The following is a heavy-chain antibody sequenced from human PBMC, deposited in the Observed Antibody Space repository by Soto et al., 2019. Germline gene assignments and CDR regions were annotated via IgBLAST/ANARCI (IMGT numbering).Heavy chain of an antibody. CDR3: ARGVDAGVDV. J-gene: IGHJ6*04. Sequence: QVQLVQSGAEVTKPGASVKVSCKASGYTFTTYDINWVRQATGQGLEWLGWMSPNSGATGYAQKFQGRVTMTRHTSMTTAYMELSNLRSEDTAMYYCARGVDAGVDVWGKATTVTVSS. D-gene: IGHD1-1*01. V-gene: IGHV1-8*01. CDR2: MSPNSGAT. CDR1: GYTFTTYD.